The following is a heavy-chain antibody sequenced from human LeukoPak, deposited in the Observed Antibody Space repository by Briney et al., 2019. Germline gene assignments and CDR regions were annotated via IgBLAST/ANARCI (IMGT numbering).Heavy chain of an antibody. V-gene: IGHV4-59*01. CDR1: GGSSISYY. D-gene: IGHD2-15*01. Sequence: SETLSITCTVSGGSSISYYWCWIRQPPGKGLEWIGYIYYSGSTNYNPSLRSRVTISVDTSKNQFSLKLSSVSAADTAVYYCARVSGRKDVNYYYYGMDVWGQGTTVTVSS. CDR2: IYYSGST. J-gene: IGHJ6*02. CDR3: ARVSGRKDVNYYYYGMDV.